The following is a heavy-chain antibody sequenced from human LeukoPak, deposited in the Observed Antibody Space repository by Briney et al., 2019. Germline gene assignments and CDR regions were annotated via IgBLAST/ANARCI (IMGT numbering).Heavy chain of an antibody. Sequence: GGSLRLSCAASGFTFGSYAMHWVRQAPGKGLEWVAVISYDGSNKYYADSVKGRFTISRDNSKNTLYLQMNSLRAEDTAVYYCARSDIAAAGEIAYYYYGMDVWGQGTTVTVSS. CDR1: GFTFGSYA. J-gene: IGHJ6*02. D-gene: IGHD6-13*01. CDR3: ARSDIAAAGEIAYYYYGMDV. V-gene: IGHV3-30-3*01. CDR2: ISYDGSNK.